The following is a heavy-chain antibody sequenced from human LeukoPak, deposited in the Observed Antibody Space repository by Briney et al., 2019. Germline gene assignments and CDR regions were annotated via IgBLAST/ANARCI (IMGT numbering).Heavy chain of an antibody. Sequence: GGSLRLSCAASGFTFSSYSMNWVRQAPGKGLEWVSSISSSSSYIYYADSVKGRFTISRDNAKNSLYLQMNSLRAEDTAVYFCARVKYYYDSSGYYEYYFDYWGQGTLVTVSS. D-gene: IGHD3-22*01. CDR2: ISSSSSYI. CDR1: GFTFSSYS. V-gene: IGHV3-21*04. J-gene: IGHJ4*02. CDR3: ARVKYYYDSSGYYEYYFDY.